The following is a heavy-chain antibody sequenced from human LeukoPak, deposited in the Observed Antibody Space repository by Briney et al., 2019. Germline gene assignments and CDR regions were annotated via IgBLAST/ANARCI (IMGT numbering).Heavy chain of an antibody. CDR1: GLTFSSHE. CDR2: ITSSSSYI. Sequence: PGGSLRLSCAASGLTFSSHEMNWVRQAPGKGLEWVSYITSSSSYIYYADSVKGRFTISRDNAKNSLYLQMNSLRAEDTAVYYCARHVVAVGFDYWGQGTLVTVSS. J-gene: IGHJ4*02. V-gene: IGHV3-21*05. D-gene: IGHD3-22*01. CDR3: ARHVVAVGFDY.